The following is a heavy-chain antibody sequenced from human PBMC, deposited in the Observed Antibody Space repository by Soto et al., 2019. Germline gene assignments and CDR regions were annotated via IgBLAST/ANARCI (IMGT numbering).Heavy chain of an antibody. D-gene: IGHD2-2*01. J-gene: IGHJ5*02. CDR1: GGSISSGGYY. V-gene: IGHV4-31*01. CDR2: IYDSGSS. CDR3: AIYAVGWYHLLSSWFGP. Sequence: QVQLQESGPGLVKPSQTLSLTCTVSGGSISSGGYYWSWISQHPGKGLEWIGYIYDSGSSYYNPSRTSLVPMTFDTSKSQFSPCLRSVASASAAVAYFAIYAVGWYHLLSSWFGPWGGGNLVTVAS.